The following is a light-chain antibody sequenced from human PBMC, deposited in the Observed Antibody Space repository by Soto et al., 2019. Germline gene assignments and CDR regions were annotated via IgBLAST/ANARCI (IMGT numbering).Light chain of an antibody. V-gene: IGLV2-14*01. Sequence: QSALTQPASVSGSPGQSITISCTGTSSDVGGYNYVSWYQQHPGKAPKLMIYEVSNRPSEVSNRFSGSKSGNTASLTISGLQSDDEGNYYCSSYTSGSTLVVFGGGTKLTVL. CDR2: EVS. CDR1: SSDVGGYNY. CDR3: SSYTSGSTLVV. J-gene: IGLJ2*01.